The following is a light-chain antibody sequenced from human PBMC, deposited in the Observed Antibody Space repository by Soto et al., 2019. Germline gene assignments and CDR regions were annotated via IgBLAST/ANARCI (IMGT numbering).Light chain of an antibody. J-gene: IGKJ1*01. Sequence: IGLTQSPGTLSLSPGERATVSCRASQSVSNNYLAWYQQKPGQAPRLLIYGASNRATGIPDRFSGSGSGTDFTLTISRLEPEDFAVYYCQQYGRSGTFGQGTKVDIK. V-gene: IGKV3-20*01. CDR2: GAS. CDR1: QSVSNNY. CDR3: QQYGRSGT.